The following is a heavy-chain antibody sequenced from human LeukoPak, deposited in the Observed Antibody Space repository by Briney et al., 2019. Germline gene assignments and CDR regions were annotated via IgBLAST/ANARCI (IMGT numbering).Heavy chain of an antibody. V-gene: IGHV4-38-2*02. D-gene: IGHD4-17*01. CDR2: FYHGGST. Sequence: SETLSLTCTVSGYSITSDYYWGWIRQPPGKGLEWIGSFYHGGSTYYNPSLKSRVTISVDTSKNQFSLKLSSVTAADTAVYYCARGVTTVSWGQGTLVTVSS. CDR3: ARGVTTVS. J-gene: IGHJ4*02. CDR1: GYSITSDYY.